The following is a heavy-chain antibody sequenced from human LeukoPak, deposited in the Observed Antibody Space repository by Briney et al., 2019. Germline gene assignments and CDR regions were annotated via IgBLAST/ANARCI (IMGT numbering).Heavy chain of an antibody. V-gene: IGHV4-59*01. CDR1: GGSISSYY. CDR3: ARWDSCGYSGLDY. Sequence: PSETLSLTCTVSGGSISSYYWSWIRQPPGKGLEWIGYIYYSGSTNYNPSLKSRVTISVDTSKNQFSLKLSSVTAADTAVYYCARWDSCGYSGLDYWGQGTLVTVSS. D-gene: IGHD5-18*01. CDR2: IYYSGST. J-gene: IGHJ4*02.